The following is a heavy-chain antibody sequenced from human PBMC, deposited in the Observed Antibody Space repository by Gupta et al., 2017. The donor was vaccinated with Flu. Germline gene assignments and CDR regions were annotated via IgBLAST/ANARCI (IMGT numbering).Heavy chain of an antibody. Sequence: INWVRQAPGQGLEWMGWISNYNSNRNIAHKFQGRVTMTTDTSTSTAYMELRSLRSDDTAVYYCARESSYETTRPFDYWGQGTLVTVSS. CDR3: ARESSYETTRPFDY. J-gene: IGHJ4*02. CDR2: ISNYNSNR. D-gene: IGHD6-6*01. V-gene: IGHV1-18*01.